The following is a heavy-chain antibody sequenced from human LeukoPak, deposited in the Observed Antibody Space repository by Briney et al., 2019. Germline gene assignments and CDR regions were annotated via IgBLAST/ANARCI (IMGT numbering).Heavy chain of an antibody. CDR3: VRYTTTSRYTYFGMDV. D-gene: IGHD5-12*01. V-gene: IGHV3-49*03. J-gene: IGHJ6*02. Sequence: GGSLRPSCTASGFTFGDYAMCWFRQAPGKGLEWVGVVRSKAYGGTRDYAASVKGRFTISRDDSESITYLQLNSLKTEDTAVYYCVRYTTTSRYTYFGMDVWGQGTTVTVSS. CDR2: VRSKAYGGTR. CDR1: GFTFGDYA.